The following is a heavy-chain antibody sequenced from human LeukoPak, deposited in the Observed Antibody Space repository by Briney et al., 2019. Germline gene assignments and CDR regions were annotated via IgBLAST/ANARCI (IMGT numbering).Heavy chain of an antibody. CDR2: IYHSGST. V-gene: IGHV4-38-2*01. CDR3: ARVQQWPRYYFDY. J-gene: IGHJ4*02. D-gene: IGHD6-19*01. Sequence: SETLSLTCAVSGYSISSGYYWGWIRQPPGKGLEWIGGIYHSGSTYYNPSLKSRVTISVDTSKNQFSLKLSSVTAADTAVYYCARVQQWPRYYFDYWGQGTLVTVSS. CDR1: GYSISSGYY.